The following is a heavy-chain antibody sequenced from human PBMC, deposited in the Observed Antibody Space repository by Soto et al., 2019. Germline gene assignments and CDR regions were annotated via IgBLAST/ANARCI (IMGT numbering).Heavy chain of an antibody. J-gene: IGHJ6*03. CDR3: ARDQVVPAAIEYYYYYMDV. V-gene: IGHV3-64*01. D-gene: IGHD2-2*01. CDR1: GFTFSSYA. CDR2: ISSNGGST. Sequence: GGSLRLSCAASGFTFSSYAMHWVRQAPGKGLEYVSAISSNGGSTYYANSVKGRFTISRDNSKNTLYLQMGSLRAEDMAVYYCARDQVVPAAIEYYYYYMDVWGKGTTVTVSS.